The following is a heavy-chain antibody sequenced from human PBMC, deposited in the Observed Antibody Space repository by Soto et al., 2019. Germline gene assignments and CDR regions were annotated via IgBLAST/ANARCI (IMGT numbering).Heavy chain of an antibody. CDR1: GYTFTSYG. CDR3: AREILSPDFYFHGMDV. V-gene: IGHV1-18*04. Sequence: QGQLVQSGAEVKKPGASVKVSCKASGYTFTSYGISWVRQAPGQGHEWMGWISAKKGNTRCAQKFQGRVTMTTDTSTSTAYMELSSLRSDDTAVYYCAREILSPDFYFHGMDVWGQGTTVTVSS. D-gene: IGHD2-15*01. J-gene: IGHJ6*02. CDR2: ISAKKGNT.